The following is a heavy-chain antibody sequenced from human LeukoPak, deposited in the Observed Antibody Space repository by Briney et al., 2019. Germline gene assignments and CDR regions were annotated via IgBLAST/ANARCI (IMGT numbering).Heavy chain of an antibody. CDR3: ARALDYGDYMGWFDP. CDR2: IYYSGST. V-gene: IGHV4-59*01. Sequence: SETLSLTCTVSDDSISDYYRGWIRQPPGKGLEWIGYIYYSGSTNYNPSLKSRVTISVDTSKNQFSLKLSSVTAADTAVYYCARALDYGDYMGWFDPWGQGTLVTVSS. CDR1: DDSISDYY. J-gene: IGHJ5*02. D-gene: IGHD4-17*01.